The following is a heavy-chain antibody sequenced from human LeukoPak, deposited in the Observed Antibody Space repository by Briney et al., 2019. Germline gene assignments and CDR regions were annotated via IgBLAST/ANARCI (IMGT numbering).Heavy chain of an antibody. CDR1: AVSIRRYY. CDR2: ISYSGNT. D-gene: IGHD6-19*01. V-gene: IGHV4-59*08. J-gene: IGHJ4*02. Sequence: SETLSLTCTVSAVSIRRYYWSWIRQPPGKGLEWIGYISYSGNTNYNPSLKSRVTIPVDTSKNQFSLKLSSVTAADTAVYYCARYSSGWYIDYWGQGTLVTVSS. CDR3: ARYSSGWYIDY.